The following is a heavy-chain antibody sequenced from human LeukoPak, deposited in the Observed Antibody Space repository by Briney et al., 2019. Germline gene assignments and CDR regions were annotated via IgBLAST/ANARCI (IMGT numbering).Heavy chain of an antibody. CDR1: GGSISRHH. D-gene: IGHD4-17*01. Sequence: SETLSLTCSVSGGSISRHHWNWIRQAPGKGLEWVGFLHHTGSTDYNPSLKIRVTISGDTSKNQVSLILISVTAADTAVYYCARGVTTHYSLFESDGLFVGPLDSWGQGTLVTVSS. V-gene: IGHV4-59*11. CDR2: LHHTGST. CDR3: ARGVTTHYSLFESDGLFVGPLDS. J-gene: IGHJ4*02.